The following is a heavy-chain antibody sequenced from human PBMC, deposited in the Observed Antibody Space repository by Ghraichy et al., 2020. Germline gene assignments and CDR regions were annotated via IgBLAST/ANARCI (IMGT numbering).Heavy chain of an antibody. CDR2: ISGGGGSP. V-gene: IGHV3-23*01. CDR3: AKEYNIAVAGNSDY. Sequence: GGSLRLSCAASGFTFSSNAMSWVRKAPGKGLEWVSAISGGGGSPYYADSVKGRFTISRDNSKNTLYLQMNSLRAEDTAVYYCAKEYNIAVAGNSDYWGQGTLVTVSS. J-gene: IGHJ4*02. D-gene: IGHD6-19*01. CDR1: GFTFSSNA.